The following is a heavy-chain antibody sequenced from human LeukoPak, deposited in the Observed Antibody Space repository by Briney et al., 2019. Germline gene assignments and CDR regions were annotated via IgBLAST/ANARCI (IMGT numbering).Heavy chain of an antibody. CDR3: ARIRRELWYFDY. D-gene: IGHD5-18*01. J-gene: IGHJ4*02. Sequence: PSETLSLTCTVSGGSISSSSHYWGWIRQPPGKGLEWIGSMYYSGGTYYNPSLKSRVTISVDTSKNQFSLKLSSVTAADTAVYYCARIRRELWYFDYWGQGTLVTVSS. CDR1: GGSISSSSHY. V-gene: IGHV4-39*07. CDR2: MYYSGGT.